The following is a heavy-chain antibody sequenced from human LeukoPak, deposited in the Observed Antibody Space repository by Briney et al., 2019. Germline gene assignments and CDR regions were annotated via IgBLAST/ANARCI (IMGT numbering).Heavy chain of an antibody. J-gene: IGHJ4*02. CDR1: GFTFSRYW. Sequence: GGSLRLSCAASGFTFSRYWMNWVRQAPGKGLEWAASIKEDGSEKSYVDSVKGRFTISRDNAKNSLYLQMNSLRAEETAIYYCVSCGTTTCIIRFDHWGQGTLVTVSS. D-gene: IGHD2-2*01. CDR2: IKEDGSEK. V-gene: IGHV3-7*01. CDR3: VSCGTTTCIIRFDH.